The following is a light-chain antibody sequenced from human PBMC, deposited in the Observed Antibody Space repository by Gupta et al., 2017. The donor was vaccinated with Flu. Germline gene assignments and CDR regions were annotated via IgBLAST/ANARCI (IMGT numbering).Light chain of an antibody. CDR2: GNK. CDR3: SSRHSSGHQK. Sequence: SSGLPPDPAVSAALGQTVNITCEGESMKEYYARWFQQKPGQAPCLVLFGNKKRPSGIPHRFSASSSGDTSSLTISGAQAEEEADYYGSSRHSSGHQKIGGGTRLTVL. J-gene: IGLJ2*01. V-gene: IGLV3-19*01. CDR1: SMKEYY.